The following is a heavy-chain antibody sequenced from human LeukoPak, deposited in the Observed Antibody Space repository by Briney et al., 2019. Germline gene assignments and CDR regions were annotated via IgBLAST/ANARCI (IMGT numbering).Heavy chain of an antibody. CDR3: ARGYGSGSYFIRGADYYYYYGMDV. D-gene: IGHD3-10*01. CDR1: GGSFSGYY. CDR2: INHSGST. V-gene: IGHV4-34*01. J-gene: IGHJ6*04. Sequence: SETLSLTCAVYGGSFSGYYWSWIRQPPGKGLEWIGEINHSGSTNYNPFLKSRVTISVDTSKNQFSLKLSSVTAADTAVYYCARGYGSGSYFIRGADYYYYYGMDVWGKGTTVTVSS.